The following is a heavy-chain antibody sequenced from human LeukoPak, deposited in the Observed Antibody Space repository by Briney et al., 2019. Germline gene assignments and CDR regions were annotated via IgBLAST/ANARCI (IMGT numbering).Heavy chain of an antibody. CDR2: IYYSGST. CDR1: GGSISSSSYY. Sequence: SETLSLTCTVSGGSISSSSYYWGWIRQPPGKGLEWIGSIYYSGSTYYNPSLKSRVNISVDTSKNQFSLKLSSVTAADTAVYYCARVGERLVALNWFDPWGQGTLVTVSS. J-gene: IGHJ5*02. V-gene: IGHV4-39*07. D-gene: IGHD5-12*01. CDR3: ARVGERLVALNWFDP.